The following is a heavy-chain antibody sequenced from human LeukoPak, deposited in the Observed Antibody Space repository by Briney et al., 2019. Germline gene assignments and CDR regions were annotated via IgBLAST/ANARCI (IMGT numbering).Heavy chain of an antibody. D-gene: IGHD1-26*01. CDR1: GYTFTYRY. Sequence: GASVKVSCKASGYTFTYRYLHWVRQAPGQALEWMGWITPFNGNTNYAQKFRDRVTITRDRSMSTAYMELSSLRSEDTAMYYCARGGYHYFDYWGQGTLVTVSS. V-gene: IGHV1-45*02. CDR3: ARGGYHYFDY. J-gene: IGHJ4*02. CDR2: ITPFNGNT.